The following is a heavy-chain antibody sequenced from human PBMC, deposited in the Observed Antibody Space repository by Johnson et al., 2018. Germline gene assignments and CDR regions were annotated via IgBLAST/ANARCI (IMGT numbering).Heavy chain of an antibody. Sequence: QLVESGGSVVRPWASLRLSCAASGFTFDHYGMNWVRHAPGKGLEWVSSINWNGGTTGYADSVKGRSPISRDNAKNSLYLHMTSLRAEDTALYYCAKGRWTAKDSDSSGLYPRADYFQHWGQGTRVTVSS. CDR1: GFTFDHYG. CDR2: INWNGGTT. CDR3: AKGRWTAKDSDSSGLYPRADYFQH. D-gene: IGHD3-22*01. J-gene: IGHJ1*01. V-gene: IGHV3-20*04.